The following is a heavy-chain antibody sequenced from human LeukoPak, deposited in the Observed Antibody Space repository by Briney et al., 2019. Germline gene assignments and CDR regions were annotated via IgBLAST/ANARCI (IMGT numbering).Heavy chain of an antibody. J-gene: IGHJ4*02. CDR3: AKEGRDGFNYDY. CDR1: GFIFSSYG. D-gene: IGHD5-24*01. V-gene: IGHV3-30*18. CDR2: ISYDGSNK. Sequence: GGSLRLSCAASGFIFSSYGMHWVRQAPGKGLEWVAVISYDGSNKYYADSVKGRFTVSRDNSKNTLYLQMNSLRAEDTAVYYCAKEGRDGFNYDYWGQGTLVTVSS.